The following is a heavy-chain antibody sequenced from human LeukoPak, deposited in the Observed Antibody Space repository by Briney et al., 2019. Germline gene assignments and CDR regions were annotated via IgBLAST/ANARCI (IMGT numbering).Heavy chain of an antibody. CDR1: GGSLSGYY. Sequence: SETLSLTCAVYGGSLSGYYWSWIRQPPGKGLEWIGEINHSGSTNYNPSLESRVTISVDTSKNQFSLKLSSVTAADTAVYYCARVRGSGSYYNARYGMDVWGQGTTVTVSS. CDR3: ARVRGSGSYYNARYGMDV. D-gene: IGHD3-10*01. J-gene: IGHJ6*02. CDR2: INHSGST. V-gene: IGHV4-34*01.